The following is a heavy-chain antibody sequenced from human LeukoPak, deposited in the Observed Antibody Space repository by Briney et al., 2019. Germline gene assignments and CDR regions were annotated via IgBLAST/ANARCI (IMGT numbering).Heavy chain of an antibody. J-gene: IGHJ5*02. CDR3: ARLDVKSDWFDP. Sequence: PGGSLRLSCAASGFTVSSNYMSWVRQAPGKGLVWVSRINTDGSSTNYADSVKGRFTISRDNAKNTLYLQMNSLRAEDTAVYYCARLDVKSDWFDPWGQGTLVTVSS. CDR1: GFTVSSNY. D-gene: IGHD1-1*01. V-gene: IGHV3-74*01. CDR2: INTDGSST.